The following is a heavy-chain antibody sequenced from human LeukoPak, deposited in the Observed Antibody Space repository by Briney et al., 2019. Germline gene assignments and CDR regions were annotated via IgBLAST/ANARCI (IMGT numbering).Heavy chain of an antibody. D-gene: IGHD4-11*01. Sequence: PGGSLRLSCAASGFTFSSFAMSWVRQAPGKGLECVSSISGSGDNTEYAEFVKGRFTISRDNSKNTLYLQMNSLRAEDTAVYYCARAHLHDYWGQGTLVTVSS. CDR1: GFTFSSFA. J-gene: IGHJ4*02. V-gene: IGHV3-23*01. CDR2: ISGSGDNT. CDR3: ARAHLHDY.